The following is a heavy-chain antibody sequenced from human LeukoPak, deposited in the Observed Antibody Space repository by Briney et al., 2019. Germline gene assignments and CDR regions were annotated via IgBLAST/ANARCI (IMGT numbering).Heavy chain of an antibody. CDR2: IYTSGST. D-gene: IGHD1-1*01. CDR1: SDSISSCY. V-gene: IGHV4-4*09. Sequence: SETLSLTCTVSSDSISSCYWSWIRQSPGKGLEWIGYIYTSGSTNYNPSLKSRVTISIDTSKNQFSLKLSSVTAADTAVYYCARRRTGAFDIWGQGTMVTVSS. J-gene: IGHJ3*02. CDR3: ARRRTGAFDI.